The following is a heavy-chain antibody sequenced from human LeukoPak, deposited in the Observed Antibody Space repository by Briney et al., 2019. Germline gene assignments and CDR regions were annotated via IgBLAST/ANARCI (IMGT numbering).Heavy chain of an antibody. D-gene: IGHD2-2*01. CDR2: IYTSGST. Sequence: KPSETLSLTCTVSGGSISSYYWSWIRQPAGKGLEWIGRIYTSGSTNYNPSLKSRVTVSVDTSKNQFSLKLSSVTAADTAVYYCARSYCSSTSCYLYYFDYWGQGTLVTVSS. CDR3: ARSYCSSTSCYLYYFDY. CDR1: GGSISSYY. J-gene: IGHJ4*02. V-gene: IGHV4-4*07.